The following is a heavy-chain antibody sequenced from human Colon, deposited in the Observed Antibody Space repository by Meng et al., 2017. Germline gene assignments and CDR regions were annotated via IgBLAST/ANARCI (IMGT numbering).Heavy chain of an antibody. CDR3: ARDRKHYGERGWFDP. V-gene: IGHV4-30-4*01. CDR2: IYYSGST. CDR1: GGSISSGDYY. D-gene: IGHD4-17*01. J-gene: IGHJ5*02. Sequence: QGQLQESGPGLVQPSQTLSLTWTVSGGSISSGDYYWSWIRQPPGKGLEWIGYIYYSGSTYSNASLKSRVTISIDRSKNQFSLKLSSVTAADTAVYYCARDRKHYGERGWFDPWGQGTLVTVSS.